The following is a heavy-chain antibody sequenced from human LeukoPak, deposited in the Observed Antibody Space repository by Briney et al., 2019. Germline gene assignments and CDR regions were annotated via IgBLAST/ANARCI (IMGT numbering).Heavy chain of an antibody. J-gene: IGHJ4*02. Sequence: GGSLRLSCAASGFTFSDYYMSWIRQAPGKGLEWVSYISSSGSTIYYADSVKGRFTISMDNAKNSLYLQMNSLRAEDTAVYYCARDCRVWPYYFDYWGQGTLVTVSS. D-gene: IGHD2-15*01. CDR3: ARDCRVWPYYFDY. CDR2: ISSSGSTI. CDR1: GFTFSDYY. V-gene: IGHV3-11*04.